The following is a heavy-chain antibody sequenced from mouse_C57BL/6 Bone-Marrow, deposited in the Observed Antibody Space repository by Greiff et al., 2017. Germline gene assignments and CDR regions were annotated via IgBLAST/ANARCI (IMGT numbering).Heavy chain of an antibody. V-gene: IGHV1-26*01. CDR1: GYTFTDYY. J-gene: IGHJ2*01. CDR3: AHYGSFDY. Sequence: EVQLQQSGPELVKPGASVKISCKASGYTFTDYYMNWVKQSHGKSLEWIGDINPNNGGTSYKQKFKGKATLPVDKSSSTAYMELRSLTSEDSAVYYCAHYGSFDYWGQGTTLTVSS. CDR2: INPNNGGT. D-gene: IGHD1-1*01.